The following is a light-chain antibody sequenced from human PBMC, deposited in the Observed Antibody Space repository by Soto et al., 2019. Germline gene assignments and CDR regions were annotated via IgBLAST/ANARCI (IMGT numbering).Light chain of an antibody. Sequence: QPVLTQPPSVSGAPGQTVTLSCTGSSSNIGAGYDVHWYQQVPGTGPKLLIYVNSKRPSGVPDRFSGSRSGTSASLAITGLQAEDEADYYCQSYDSSLSVVFGGGTQLTVL. CDR2: VNS. CDR1: SSNIGAGYD. J-gene: IGLJ3*02. V-gene: IGLV1-40*01. CDR3: QSYDSSLSVV.